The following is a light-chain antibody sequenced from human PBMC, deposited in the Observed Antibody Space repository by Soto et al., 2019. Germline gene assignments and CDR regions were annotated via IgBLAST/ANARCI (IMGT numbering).Light chain of an antibody. CDR3: QQRSNWPPWT. V-gene: IGKV3-11*01. CDR2: DAS. CDR1: QSVSSY. J-gene: IGKJ1*01. Sequence: FVLPLSPGTLSFSPGERATLSCRASQSVSSYLAWYQQKPGQAPRLLIYDASNRATGIPARFSGSGSGTDFTLTISSLEPEDFAVYYCQQRSNWPPWTFGQGTKVDIK.